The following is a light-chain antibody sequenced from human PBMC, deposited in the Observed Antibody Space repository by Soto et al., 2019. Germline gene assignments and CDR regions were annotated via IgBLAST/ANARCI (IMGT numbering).Light chain of an antibody. Sequence: DIQMTQSPSTLSASVGDRVTITCRASHSISSLLAWYQQKPGKAPKLLIFDASSLQSGVPSRFSGSGSGTEFTLTISRLQPDDFATYYCQQYNVYWTFGPGTKVESK. CDR2: DAS. J-gene: IGKJ1*01. CDR3: QQYNVYWT. CDR1: HSISSL. V-gene: IGKV1-5*01.